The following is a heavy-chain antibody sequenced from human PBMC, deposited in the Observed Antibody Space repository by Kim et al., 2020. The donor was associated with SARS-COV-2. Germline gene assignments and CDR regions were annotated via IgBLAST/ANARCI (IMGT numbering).Heavy chain of an antibody. CDR3: ARDSLGYCSGGSCSYYYYGMDV. CDR2: ISAYNGNT. V-gene: IGHV1-18*01. CDR1: GYTFTSYG. J-gene: IGHJ6*02. Sequence: ASVKVSCKASGYTFTSYGISWVRQAPGQGLEWMGWISAYNGNTNYAQKPQGRVTMTTDTSTSTAYMELRSLRSDDTAVYYCARDSLGYCSGGSCSYYYYGMDVWGQGTTVTVSS. D-gene: IGHD2-15*01.